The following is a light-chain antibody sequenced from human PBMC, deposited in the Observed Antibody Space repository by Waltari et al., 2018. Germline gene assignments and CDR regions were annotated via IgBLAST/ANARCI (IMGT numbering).Light chain of an antibody. CDR3: QQYNSYPYT. V-gene: IGKV1-5*03. CDR2: KAS. CDR1: QSISDW. J-gene: IGKJ2*01. Sequence: DIQMTQSPSTLSASVRERVAITCRASQSISDWLAWYQQKPGKAPKLLIYKASGLESGVPSRFSGSGSGTEFTLTISSLQPDDFATYYCQQYNSYPYTFGQGTKLEIK.